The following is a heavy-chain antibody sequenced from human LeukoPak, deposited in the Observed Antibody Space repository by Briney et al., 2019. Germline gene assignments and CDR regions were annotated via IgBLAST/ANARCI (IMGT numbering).Heavy chain of an antibody. Sequence: QPGGSLRLSCAASGFTFSSYWMSLVRQAPGKGLEWVGNIKQDGSEKYYVDSVKGRFTISRDNAKNSLYLQMNSLRAEDTAVYYCARDGGIVVVTATPDYWGQGTLVTVSS. D-gene: IGHD2-21*02. CDR3: ARDGGIVVVTATPDY. J-gene: IGHJ4*02. V-gene: IGHV3-7*01. CDR2: IKQDGSEK. CDR1: GFTFSSYW.